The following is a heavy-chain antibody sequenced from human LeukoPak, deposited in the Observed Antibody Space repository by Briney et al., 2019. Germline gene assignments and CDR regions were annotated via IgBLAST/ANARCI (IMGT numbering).Heavy chain of an antibody. CDR1: GGTFSSYA. V-gene: IGHV1-69*04. D-gene: IGHD3-9*01. CDR3: ASSRGPYYDIWTGLYYFDY. J-gene: IGHJ4*02. Sequence: ASVKVSCKASGGTFSSYAISWVRQAPGQGLEWMGRIIPILGIANYAQKFQGRVTITTDESTSTAYMELSSLRSEDTAVYYCASSRGPYYDIWTGLYYFDYWGQGTLVTVSS. CDR2: IIPILGIA.